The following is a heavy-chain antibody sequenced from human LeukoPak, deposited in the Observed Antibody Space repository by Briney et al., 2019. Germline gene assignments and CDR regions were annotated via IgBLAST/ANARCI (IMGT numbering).Heavy chain of an antibody. J-gene: IGHJ4*02. CDR1: GFTFSSYS. D-gene: IGHD1-26*01. CDR3: ARESLLGPFDY. Sequence: PGGSLRLSCAASGFTFSSYSMNWVRQAPGKGLEWVSSISSSSSYIYYADSVKGRITISRDNAKNSLYLQMNSLRAEDAAVYYCARESLLGPFDYWGQGTLVTVSS. V-gene: IGHV3-21*01. CDR2: ISSSSSYI.